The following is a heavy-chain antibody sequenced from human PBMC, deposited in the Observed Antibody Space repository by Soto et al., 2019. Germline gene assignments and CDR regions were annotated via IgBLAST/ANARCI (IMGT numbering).Heavy chain of an antibody. CDR1: GFYISSSSYY. CDR3: ARHRRYSGYSGYDY. D-gene: IGHD5-12*01. J-gene: IGHJ4*02. CDR2: IYYSGST. Sequence: SETRSLTCPFSGFYISSSSYYWGWIRQPPGKGLEWIGSIYYSGSTYYNPSLKSRVTISVDTSKNQFSLKLSSVTAADTAVYYCARHRRYSGYSGYDYWGQGTLVNVS. V-gene: IGHV4-39*01.